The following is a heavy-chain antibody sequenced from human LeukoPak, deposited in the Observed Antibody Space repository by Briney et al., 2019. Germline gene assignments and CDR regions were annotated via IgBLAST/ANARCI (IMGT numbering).Heavy chain of an antibody. CDR3: ARVPKYCGGDCNHFDY. Sequence: ASVKVPCKASGYTFTSYYMHWVRQAPGQGLEWMGIINPSGGSTNYAQKFQGRVTMTRDMSTSTVYMELSSLRSEDTAVYYCARVPKYCGGDCNHFDYWGQGTLVTVSS. CDR1: GYTFTSYY. J-gene: IGHJ4*02. V-gene: IGHV1-46*01. D-gene: IGHD2-21*02. CDR2: INPSGGST.